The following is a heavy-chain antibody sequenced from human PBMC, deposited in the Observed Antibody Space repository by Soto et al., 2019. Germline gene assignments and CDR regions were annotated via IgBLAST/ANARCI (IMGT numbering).Heavy chain of an antibody. D-gene: IGHD3-22*01. CDR3: TRDTPYDSSGFSDPLNWFDP. CDR1: GFTFGDYA. J-gene: IGHJ5*02. V-gene: IGHV3-49*03. Sequence: PGGSLRLSCTASGFTFGDYAMSWFRQAPGKGLEWVGFIRSKAYGGTTEYAASVKGRFTISRDDSKSIAYLQMNSLKTEDTAVYYCTRDTPYDSSGFSDPLNWFDPWGQGTLVTVSS. CDR2: IRSKAYGGTT.